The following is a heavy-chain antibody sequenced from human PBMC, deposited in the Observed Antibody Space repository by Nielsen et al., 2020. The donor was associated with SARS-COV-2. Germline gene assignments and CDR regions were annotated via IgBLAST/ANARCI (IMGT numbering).Heavy chain of an antibody. D-gene: IGHD3-3*01. CDR1: GFTFSNFA. V-gene: IGHV3-23*03. Sequence: GGSLRLSCAASGFTFSNFAMSWVRQAPGKGLEWVSVIYSGGSSTYYADSVKGRFTISRDNSNNTLYLQMNSLRAEDTAIYYCAKDLLEDWFDPWGQGTLVTVSS. CDR3: AKDLLEDWFDP. J-gene: IGHJ5*02. CDR2: IYSGGSST.